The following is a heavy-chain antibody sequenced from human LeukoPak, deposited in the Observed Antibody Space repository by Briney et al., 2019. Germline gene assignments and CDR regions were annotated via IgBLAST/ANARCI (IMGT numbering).Heavy chain of an antibody. V-gene: IGHV3-21*06. J-gene: IGHJ4*02. Sequence: GGSLRLSCAASGFTFSSYSMNWVRQAPGKGLEWVSSISSSSSYIYYADSVKGRFTLSRDNAKNTLYLQMNSLRAEDTAVYYCARTRGYSYGYGFDYWGQGTLVTVSS. CDR2: ISSSSSYI. D-gene: IGHD5-18*01. CDR1: GFTFSSYS. CDR3: ARTRGYSYGYGFDY.